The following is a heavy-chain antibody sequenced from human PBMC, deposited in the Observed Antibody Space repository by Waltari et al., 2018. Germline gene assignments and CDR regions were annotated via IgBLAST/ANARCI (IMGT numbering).Heavy chain of an antibody. CDR1: GGSISSYY. J-gene: IGHJ3*02. Sequence: QVQLQESGPGLVKPSETLSLTCTVSGGSISSYYWSWIRQPAGKGLDWIGRFDTSGSTNYNPSLKSRVTMSVDTSKNQFSLKLSSVTAADTAVYYCARDKADLRNHDAFDIWGQGTMVTVSS. CDR3: ARDKADLRNHDAFDI. V-gene: IGHV4-4*07. CDR2: FDTSGST.